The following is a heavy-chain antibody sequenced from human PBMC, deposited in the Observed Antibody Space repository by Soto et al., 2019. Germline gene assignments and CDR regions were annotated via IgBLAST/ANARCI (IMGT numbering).Heavy chain of an antibody. CDR3: AKGTANEPRVYDY. CDR2: ISGSGSSS. D-gene: IGHD1-1*01. J-gene: IGHJ4*02. CDR1: GFTFSSYA. V-gene: IGHV3-23*01. Sequence: AGGSLRLSCAASGFTFSSYAMSWVRQAPGKGLEWVSAISGSGSSSYYADSVKGRFTISRDNSKNTLYLQMNSLRAEDTAVYYCAKGTANEPRVYDYRGQGTLVTVSS.